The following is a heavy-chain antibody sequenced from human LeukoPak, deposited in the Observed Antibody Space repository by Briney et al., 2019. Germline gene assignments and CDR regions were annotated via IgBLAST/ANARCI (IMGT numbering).Heavy chain of an antibody. CDR3: VGRGVIIASVSFDY. J-gene: IGHJ4*02. D-gene: IGHD3-10*01. V-gene: IGHV3-74*01. CDR1: GFTLSNYW. Sequence: GGSLRLSCAGSGFTLSNYWMHWVRQAPGKGLVWVSRIKTDGSNTYYADSVKGRFTISRDNSKNTLYLQMNSLRAEDTAVYYCVGRGVIIASVSFDYWGQGTLVTVSS. CDR2: IKTDGSNT.